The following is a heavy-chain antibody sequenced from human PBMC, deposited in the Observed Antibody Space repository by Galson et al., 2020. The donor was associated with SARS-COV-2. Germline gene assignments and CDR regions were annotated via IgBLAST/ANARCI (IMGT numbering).Heavy chain of an antibody. Sequence: SVKVSCKASGGTFSSYAISWVRRAPGQGLEWMGGIIPIFGTANYAQKFQGRVTITADESTSTAYMELSSLRSEDTAVYYCARVGNYGDYVNFDYWGQGTLVTVSS. V-gene: IGHV1-69*13. J-gene: IGHJ4*02. CDR2: IIPIFGTA. CDR1: GGTFSSYA. D-gene: IGHD4-17*01. CDR3: ARVGNYGDYVNFDY.